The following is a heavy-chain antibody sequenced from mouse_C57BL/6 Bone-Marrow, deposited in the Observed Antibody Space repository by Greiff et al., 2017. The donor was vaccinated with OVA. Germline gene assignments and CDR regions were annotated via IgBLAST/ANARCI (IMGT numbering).Heavy chain of an antibody. Sequence: EVQLQQSGGDLVKPGGSLKLSCAASGFTFSSYGMSWVRQTPDKRLEWVATISSGGSYTYYPDSVKGRFTISRDNAKNTLYLQMSSLKSEDTAMYYCARQGSITTVVANYFDYWGQGTTLTVSS. CDR2: ISSGGSYT. J-gene: IGHJ2*01. CDR1: GFTFSSYG. D-gene: IGHD1-1*01. CDR3: ARQGSITTVVANYFDY. V-gene: IGHV5-6*01.